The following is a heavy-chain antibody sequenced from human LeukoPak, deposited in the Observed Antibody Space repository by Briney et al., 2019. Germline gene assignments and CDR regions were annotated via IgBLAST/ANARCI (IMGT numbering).Heavy chain of an antibody. CDR3: ARDWVCGKGTSPAY. Sequence: GASVKVSCKASGYTFTGYYMHWVRQAPGQGLEWMGRINPNSGGTNYAQKFQGRVAMTRDTSISTAYMELSRLRSDDTAVYYCARDWVCGKGTSPAYWGQGTLVTVSS. J-gene: IGHJ4*02. V-gene: IGHV1-2*06. CDR1: GYTFTGYY. D-gene: IGHD3-10*01. CDR2: INPNSGGT.